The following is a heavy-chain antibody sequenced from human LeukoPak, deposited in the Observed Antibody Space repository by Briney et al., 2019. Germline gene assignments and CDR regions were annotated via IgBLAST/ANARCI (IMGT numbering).Heavy chain of an antibody. V-gene: IGHV4-59*08. CDR2: ISYSGST. Sequence: SETLSLTCTVSGGSISNYYWSWIRQPPGKGLEWIGYISYSGSTNYNPSLRSRVAISEDTSRNQFSLRLTPVTAADTAVYYCARHIPVIWSSGYYYGMDVWGQGTTVTVSS. D-gene: IGHD3-3*01. CDR3: ARHIPVIWSSGYYYGMDV. J-gene: IGHJ6*02. CDR1: GGSISNYY.